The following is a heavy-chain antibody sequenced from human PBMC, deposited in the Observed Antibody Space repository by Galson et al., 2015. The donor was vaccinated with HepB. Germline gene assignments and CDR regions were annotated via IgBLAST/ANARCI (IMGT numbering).Heavy chain of an antibody. J-gene: IGHJ4*02. CDR3: ARVRTVATLDY. Sequence: ETLSLTCNVSGASISASYWTWIRQPPGKGLEWLGYIFYSGSTTYNPSLKSRVTISVDTSEDQFSLRLTSLTAADTAVYYCARVRTVATLDYWGQGALVTVSS. V-gene: IGHV4-59*01. CDR1: GASISASY. CDR2: IFYSGST. D-gene: IGHD4-17*01.